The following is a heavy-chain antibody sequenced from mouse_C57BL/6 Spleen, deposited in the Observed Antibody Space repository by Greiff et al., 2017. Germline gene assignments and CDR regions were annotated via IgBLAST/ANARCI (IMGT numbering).Heavy chain of an antibody. CDR2: IDPETGGT. CDR1: GYTFTDYE. Sequence: QVQLKQSGAELVRPGASVTLSCKASGYTFTDYEMHWVKQTPVHGLEWIGAIDPETGGTAYNQKFKGKAILTADKSSSTAYVELRSLPSEDSAVYYCTLASLRSAMDYWGQGTSVTVSS. CDR3: TLASLRSAMDY. V-gene: IGHV1-15*01. J-gene: IGHJ4*01. D-gene: IGHD6-2*01.